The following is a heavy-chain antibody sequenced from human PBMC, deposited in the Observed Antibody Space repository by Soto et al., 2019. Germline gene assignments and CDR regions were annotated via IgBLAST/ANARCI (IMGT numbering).Heavy chain of an antibody. D-gene: IGHD3-9*01. Sequence: SETLSLTCTVSGYPITSHCWSWIRQPPGRGLQWIGHLCYSGNTNYNPSLKSRVTISGDTSKNQFSLNLSSVTAADTAVYYCAREMGTWLLNAVLDPWGLETLVTVSS. CDR2: LCYSGNT. V-gene: IGHV4-59*11. J-gene: IGHJ5*02. CDR1: GYPITSHC. CDR3: AREMGTWLLNAVLDP.